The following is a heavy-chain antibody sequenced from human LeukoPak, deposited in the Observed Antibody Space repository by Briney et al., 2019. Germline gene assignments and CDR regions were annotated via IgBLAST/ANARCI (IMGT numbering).Heavy chain of an antibody. Sequence: SETLSLTCSVSGGSISSLYWSWIRQPPGKGLEWIGYIYYTGSTNYNPSPKSRVTMFVDMSKNQFSLRLSSVTAADTAVYYCARHRAYSSSSPFDYWGQGTLVTVSS. CDR3: ARHRAYSSSSPFDY. V-gene: IGHV4-59*08. D-gene: IGHD6-6*01. CDR1: GGSISSLY. J-gene: IGHJ4*02. CDR2: IYYTGST.